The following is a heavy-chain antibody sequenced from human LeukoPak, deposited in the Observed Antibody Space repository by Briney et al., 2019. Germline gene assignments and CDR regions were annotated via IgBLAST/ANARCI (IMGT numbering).Heavy chain of an antibody. Sequence: GGSLRLSCAASGFTFSSYWMSWVRQAPGKGLEWVANIKQDGSKKYYVDSVKGRFTISRDNAKNSLYLQMNSLRAEDTAVYYCARERGYAYYYYGMDVWGQGTTVAVSS. CDR2: IKQDGSKK. J-gene: IGHJ6*02. D-gene: IGHD5-12*01. CDR3: ARERGYAYYYYGMDV. V-gene: IGHV3-7*01. CDR1: GFTFSSYW.